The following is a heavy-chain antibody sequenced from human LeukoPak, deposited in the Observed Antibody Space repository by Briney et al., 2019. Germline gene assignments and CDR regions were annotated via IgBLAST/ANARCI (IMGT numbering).Heavy chain of an antibody. V-gene: IGHV3-21*01. CDR1: GFTFNSYN. CDR3: AREGGSYQFDY. CDR2: ISSGGDYI. D-gene: IGHD1-26*01. Sequence: GGSLRLSCAASGFTFNSYNMNWVRQAPGKGLEWVSFISSGGDYIYYADSVKGRFTISRDNGKNSAYLQMSSLRAEDTAVYYCAREGGSYQFDYWGQGTLVTVSS. J-gene: IGHJ4*02.